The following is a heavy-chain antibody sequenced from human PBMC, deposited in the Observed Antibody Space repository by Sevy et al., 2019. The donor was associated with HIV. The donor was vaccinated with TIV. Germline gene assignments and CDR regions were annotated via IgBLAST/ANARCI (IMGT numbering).Heavy chain of an antibody. CDR1: GFTFSTYA. Sequence: GVSLRLSCAASGFTFSTYAMNWVRQAPGKGLEWVSCISGLTNYINYADSVKGRFTISRDNAKNSVYLQMNSLRAEDTAVYYCARRSSGWDYFDYWGQGTPVTVSS. CDR2: ISGLTNYI. V-gene: IGHV3-21*05. CDR3: ARRSSGWDYFDY. J-gene: IGHJ4*02. D-gene: IGHD6-19*01.